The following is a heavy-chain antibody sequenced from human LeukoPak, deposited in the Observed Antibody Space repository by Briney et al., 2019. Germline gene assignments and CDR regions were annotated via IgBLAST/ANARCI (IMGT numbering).Heavy chain of an antibody. J-gene: IGHJ4*01. CDR3: VFGECSSTSCYPRRDY. D-gene: IGHD2-2*01. V-gene: IGHV1-18*01. CDR2: INVYSGST. CDR1: GYRFTTYG. Sequence: ASVKVSCKASGYRFTTYGIIWVRQAPGQGLEWMAWINVYSGSTEYKADLQGRLTVATETSTTTAYMELRSLRSDDTAVYYRVFGECSSTSCYPRRDYWGHGTLVTVSS.